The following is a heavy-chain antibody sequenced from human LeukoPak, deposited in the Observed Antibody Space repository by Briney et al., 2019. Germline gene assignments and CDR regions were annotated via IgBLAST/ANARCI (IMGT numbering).Heavy chain of an antibody. CDR2: IRSKANGGTT. Sequence: PGGSLRLSCTASGFTLRHYGLSWVRLAPGKGLEWVGFIRSKANGGTTDYAAPVKGRFTISRDDSKNTLHPQMNSLKTEDTAAYYCTARNFDYWGQGTLVTVSS. CDR3: TARNFDY. V-gene: IGHV3-49*04. J-gene: IGHJ4*02. CDR1: GFTLRHYG.